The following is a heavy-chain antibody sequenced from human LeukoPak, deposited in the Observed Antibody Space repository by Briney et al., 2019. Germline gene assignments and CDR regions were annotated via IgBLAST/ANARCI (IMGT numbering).Heavy chain of an antibody. V-gene: IGHV3-21*04. D-gene: IGHD4-23*01. CDR1: GFTFSSYT. Sequence: GSLRLSCAASGFTFSSYTMNWVRQAPGKGLEWVSFISTSSNYIYYADSVKGRFTISRDNSKNTLYLQMNSLRAEDTAVYYCAIGPGGLFEYWGQGTLVTVSS. CDR3: AIGPGGLFEY. CDR2: ISTSSNYI. J-gene: IGHJ4*02.